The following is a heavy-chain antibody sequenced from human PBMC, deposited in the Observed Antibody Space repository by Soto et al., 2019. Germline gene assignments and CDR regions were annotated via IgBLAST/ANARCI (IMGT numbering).Heavy chain of an antibody. CDR1: GYTFTGYY. CDR2: INPNSGGT. J-gene: IGHJ4*02. CDR3: ARSDGIAVAGINFDY. D-gene: IGHD6-13*01. V-gene: IGHV1-2*04. Sequence: QVQLVQSGAEVKKPGASVKVSCKASGYTFTGYYMHWVRQAPGQGLEWMGWINPNSGGTNYAQKFQGWVTMTRDTSISTAYMELSRLRSDDTAVYYCARSDGIAVAGINFDYWGQGTLVTVSS.